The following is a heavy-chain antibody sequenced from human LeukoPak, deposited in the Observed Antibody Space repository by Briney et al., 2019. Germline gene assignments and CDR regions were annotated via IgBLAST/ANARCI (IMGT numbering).Heavy chain of an antibody. D-gene: IGHD3-22*01. CDR2: ISSSSSTI. CDR3: AKSQASYYYDSSGPFDY. CDR1: GFSFSTYP. V-gene: IGHV3-48*01. Sequence: GGSLRLSCAASGFSFSTYPMNWVRQAPGKGLEWVSYISSSSSTIFYVDSVKGRFTISRDNSKNTLYLQMNSLRAEDTAVYYCAKSQASYYYDSSGPFDYWGQGTLVTVSS. J-gene: IGHJ4*02.